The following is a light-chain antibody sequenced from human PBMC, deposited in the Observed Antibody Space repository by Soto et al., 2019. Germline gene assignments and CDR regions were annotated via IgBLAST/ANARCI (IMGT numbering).Light chain of an antibody. Sequence: QSVLTQPPSVSGAPGQRVTISCTGSSSNIGTRYDVHWYQHLPGTVPKLLIYGSSNRPSGVPDRFSGSKSGTSASLAITGLQAEDEADYYCQSYDSSLSGWVFGGGTKLTVL. CDR3: QSYDSSLSGWV. J-gene: IGLJ2*01. CDR1: SSNIGTRYD. CDR2: GSS. V-gene: IGLV1-40*01.